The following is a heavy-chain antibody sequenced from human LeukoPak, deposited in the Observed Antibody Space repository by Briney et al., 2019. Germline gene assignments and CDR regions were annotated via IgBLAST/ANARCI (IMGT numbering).Heavy chain of an antibody. J-gene: IGHJ6*03. Sequence: SETLSLTCSVSGYSISSGFYRDSIRQPPGKGLECIWSFHHSGSTPYNPSLNSRVSISVDTSKNQLSLKLSSVTAADTAVYYCARDQVGSGYYYYYMDVWGKGTTVTISS. CDR1: GYSISSGFY. CDR2: FHHSGST. CDR3: ARDQVGSGYYYYYMDV. D-gene: IGHD6-19*01. V-gene: IGHV4-38-2*02.